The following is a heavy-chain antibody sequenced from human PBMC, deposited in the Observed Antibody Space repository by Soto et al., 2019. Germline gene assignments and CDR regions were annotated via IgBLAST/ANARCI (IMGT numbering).Heavy chain of an antibody. Sequence: QVQLQESGPGLVRPSETLSLTCTVSGDAMSSNYWSWIRQPPGKGLEWIGYVYYVGATSYNPSLTSRVTISVDTSKNQFSLKLSSVTAADTAVYYCARAMGDWGTYYYYYGMDVWGQGTTVTVSS. D-gene: IGHD3-16*01. CDR3: ARAMGDWGTYYYYYGMDV. CDR2: VYYVGAT. J-gene: IGHJ6*02. V-gene: IGHV4-59*01. CDR1: GDAMSSNY.